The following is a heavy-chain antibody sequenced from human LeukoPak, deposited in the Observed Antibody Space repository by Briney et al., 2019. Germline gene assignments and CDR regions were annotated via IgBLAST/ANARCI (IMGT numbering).Heavy chain of an antibody. CDR1: GGSISSYY. Sequence: SETLSLTCTVSGGSISSYYWSWIRQPPGKGLEWIGEINHSGSTNYNPSLKSRVTISVDTSKNQFSLKLSSVTAADTAVYYCARSGVAADNEYFQHWGQGTLVTVSS. CDR3: ARSGVAADNEYFQH. J-gene: IGHJ1*01. CDR2: INHSGST. V-gene: IGHV4-34*01. D-gene: IGHD2-15*01.